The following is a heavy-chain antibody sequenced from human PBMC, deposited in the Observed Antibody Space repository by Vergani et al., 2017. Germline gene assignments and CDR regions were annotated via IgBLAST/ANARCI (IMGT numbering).Heavy chain of an antibody. CDR2: IKQDGSEK. CDR3: AKAKGDGYKYRQLNWYFDL. J-gene: IGHJ2*01. CDR1: GFTFSSYC. V-gene: IGHV3-7*01. Sequence: VQLVESGGGVVQPGRSLRLSCAASGFTFSSYCMSWVRQAPGKGLEWVANIKQDGSEKYYVDSVKGRFTISRDNSKNTLYLQMNSLRAEDTAVYYCAKAKGDGYKYRQLNWYFDLWGRGTLVTVSS. D-gene: IGHD5-24*01.